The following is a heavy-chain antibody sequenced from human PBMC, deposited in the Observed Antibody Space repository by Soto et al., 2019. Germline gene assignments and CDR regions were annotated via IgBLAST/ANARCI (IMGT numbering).Heavy chain of an antibody. Sequence: EVQLLESGGGLVQPGGSLRLSCAASGFTFSSYALSWVRQVPGKGLEWVSGISGSGGSTYYADSVKGRFTISRDNSKNTLYLQMNSLRAEDTAVYYCVRVGLNWFDPWGQGTLVTVSS. J-gene: IGHJ5*02. D-gene: IGHD3-10*01. CDR1: GFTFSSYA. CDR2: ISGSGGST. V-gene: IGHV3-23*01. CDR3: VRVGLNWFDP.